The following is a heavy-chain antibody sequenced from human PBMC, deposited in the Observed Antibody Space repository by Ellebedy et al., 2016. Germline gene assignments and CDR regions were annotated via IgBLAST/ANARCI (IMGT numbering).Heavy chain of an antibody. CDR2: IYAGGSI. J-gene: IGHJ6*02. V-gene: IGHV3-66*01. D-gene: IGHD6-19*01. CDR3: ASRAIAVAGTDPPRDYYYGMDV. CDR1: GFSVSSNY. Sequence: GASLKISCVVSGFSVSSNYLSWVRQAPGKGLEWVSVIYAGGSIFYADSVKGRFTISRDNAKNSLWLQMHSLRTEDTAVYYCASRAIAVAGTDPPRDYYYGMDVWGQGTTVTVSS.